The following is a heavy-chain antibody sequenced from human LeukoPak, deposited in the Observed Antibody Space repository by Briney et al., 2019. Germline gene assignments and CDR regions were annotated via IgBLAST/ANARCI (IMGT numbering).Heavy chain of an antibody. V-gene: IGHV4-34*01. CDR3: ARSGVGYCSSTSCYKYQNWFDP. Sequence: SETLSLTCAVYGGSFSGYYWSWIRQPPGKGLEWIGEINHSGSTNCNPSLKSRVTISVDTSKNQFSLKLSSVTAADTAVYYCARSGVGYCSSTSCYKYQNWFDPWGQGTLVTVSS. D-gene: IGHD2-2*02. CDR2: INHSGST. J-gene: IGHJ5*02. CDR1: GGSFSGYY.